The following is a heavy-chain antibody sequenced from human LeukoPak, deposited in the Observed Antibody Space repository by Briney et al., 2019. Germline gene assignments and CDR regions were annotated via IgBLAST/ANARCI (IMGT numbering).Heavy chain of an antibody. D-gene: IGHD3-10*01. CDR2: ISSSGSTI. J-gene: IGHJ4*02. CDR1: GFTFGSYE. V-gene: IGHV3-48*03. CDR3: ARDGLWFGEYHFDY. Sequence: SGGSLRLSCAASGFTFGSYEMNWVRQAPGKGLEWVSYISSSGSTIYYADSVKGRFTISRDNAKNSLYLQMNSLRAEDTAVYYCARDGLWFGEYHFDYWGQGTLVTVSS.